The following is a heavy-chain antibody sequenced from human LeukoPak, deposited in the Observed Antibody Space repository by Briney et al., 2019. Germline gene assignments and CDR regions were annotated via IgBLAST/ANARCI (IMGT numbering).Heavy chain of an antibody. D-gene: IGHD2-2*01. J-gene: IGHJ4*02. CDR1: GYTFTGYY. CDR3: ASGDIVVVPTLDY. CDR2: INPNSGGT. V-gene: IGHV1-2*02. Sequence: AASVKVSCKASGYTFTGYYMHWVRQAPGQGLEWMGWINPNSGGTNYAQKFQGRVTMTRDTSISTAYMERSRLRSDDTAVYYCASGDIVVVPTLDYWGQGTLVTVSS.